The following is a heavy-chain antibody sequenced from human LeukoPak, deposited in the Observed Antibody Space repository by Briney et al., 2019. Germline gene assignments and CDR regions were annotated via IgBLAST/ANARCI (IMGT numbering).Heavy chain of an antibody. D-gene: IGHD5-12*01. Sequence: GASVKVSCKAPGYTFTGYYMHWVRQAPGQGLEWMGWINPNSGGTNYAQKFQGRVTMTRDTSISTAYMELSRLRSDDTAVYYCARGYDSYYYYMDVWGKGTTVTVSS. V-gene: IGHV1-2*02. CDR1: GYTFTGYY. CDR3: ARGYDSYYYYMDV. CDR2: INPNSGGT. J-gene: IGHJ6*03.